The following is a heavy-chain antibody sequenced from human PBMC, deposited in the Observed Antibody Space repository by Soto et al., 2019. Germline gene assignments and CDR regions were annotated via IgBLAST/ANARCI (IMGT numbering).Heavy chain of an antibody. Sequence: QVQLQESGPGQVKASQTLSITCTVSGVSMSSGGYYWSWIRQHPGKGLEWLGYIYYSGSTYYNPSLKSRVIISVDTSKNQFSLKLSSVTAADTAVYYCASSFYGAGSYCLDYWGQGTLVTVSS. D-gene: IGHD3-10*01. CDR1: GVSMSSGGYY. J-gene: IGHJ4*02. CDR2: IYYSGST. V-gene: IGHV4-31*03. CDR3: ASSFYGAGSYCLDY.